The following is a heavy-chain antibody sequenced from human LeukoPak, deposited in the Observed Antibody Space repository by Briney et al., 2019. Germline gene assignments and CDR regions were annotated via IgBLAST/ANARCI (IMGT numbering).Heavy chain of an antibody. CDR3: ARDREVDSSGYYYGGFDY. D-gene: IGHD3-22*01. CDR2: IYYSGST. CDR1: GGSISSSSYY. J-gene: IGHJ4*02. V-gene: IGHV4-39*07. Sequence: PSETLSLTCTVSGGSISSSSYYWGWIRQPPGKGLEWIGSIYYSGSTYYNPSLKSRVTISVDTSKNQFSLKLSSVTAADTAVYYCARDREVDSSGYYYGGFDYWGQGTLVTVSS.